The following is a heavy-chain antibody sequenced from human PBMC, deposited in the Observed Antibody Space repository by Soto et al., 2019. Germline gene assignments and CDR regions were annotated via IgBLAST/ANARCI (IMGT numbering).Heavy chain of an antibody. CDR3: AKGLGLLLMGNFDY. CDR2: ISNDGSQK. D-gene: IGHD3-3*01. Sequence: PGGSLRLSCAASGFTFSNYGMHWVRQAPGKGLEWVAVISNDGSQKYHADSVKGRFTISRDNSKNTLYLQMSSLRAEDTAVYYCAKGLGLLLMGNFDYWGQGTLVTVSS. V-gene: IGHV3-30*18. CDR1: GFTFSNYG. J-gene: IGHJ4*02.